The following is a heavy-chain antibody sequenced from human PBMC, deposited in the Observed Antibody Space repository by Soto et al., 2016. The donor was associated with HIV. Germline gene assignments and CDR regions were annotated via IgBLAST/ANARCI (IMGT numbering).Heavy chain of an antibody. CDR1: GGSISSSSYY. J-gene: IGHJ4*02. CDR2: MYYSGST. D-gene: IGHD3-3*01. V-gene: IGHV4-39*01. Sequence: QLQLQESGPGLVKPSETLSLTCIVSGGSISSSSYYWGWIRQPPGKGLEWIGSMYYSGSTYYNPSLKSRVTISVDTSKNQFSLKLSSVTAADTAVYYCARWAQWLLLGGVCYYFDYWGQGNPGHRLL. CDR3: ARWAQWLLLGGVCYYFDY.